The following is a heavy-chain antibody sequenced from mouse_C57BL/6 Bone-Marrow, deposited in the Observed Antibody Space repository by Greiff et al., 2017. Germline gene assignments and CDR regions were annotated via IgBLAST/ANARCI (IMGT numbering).Heavy chain of an antibody. CDR3: ANDGSSYGYWYFDV. Sequence: EVKLMESGGGLVKPGGSLKLSCAASGFTFSDYGMHWVRQAPEKGLEWVAYISSGSSTIYYADTVKGRFTISRDNAKNTLFLQMTSLRSEDTAMYYWANDGSSYGYWYFDVWGTGTTVTVSS. D-gene: IGHD1-1*01. CDR1: GFTFSDYG. CDR2: ISSGSSTI. J-gene: IGHJ1*03. V-gene: IGHV5-17*01.